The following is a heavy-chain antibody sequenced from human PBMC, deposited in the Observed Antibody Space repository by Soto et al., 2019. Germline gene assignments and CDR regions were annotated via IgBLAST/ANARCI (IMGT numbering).Heavy chain of an antibody. D-gene: IGHD3-9*01. V-gene: IGHV4-59*08. CDR1: GGSISSYD. CDR3: ASSLDILTDYYYMDV. Sequence: PSETLSLTCTVSGGSISSYDWSWIRQPPGKGLEWIGYIYYSGSTNYNPSLKSRVTISVDTSKNQFSLKLSSVTAADTAVYYCASSLDILTDYYYMDVWGKGTTVTVSS. J-gene: IGHJ6*03. CDR2: IYYSGST.